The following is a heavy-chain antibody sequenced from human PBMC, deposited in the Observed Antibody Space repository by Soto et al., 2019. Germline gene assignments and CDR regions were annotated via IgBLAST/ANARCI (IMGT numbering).Heavy chain of an antibody. CDR1: GFTFSSYG. J-gene: IGHJ4*02. Sequence: QVQLVESGGGVVQPGRSLRLSCAASGFTFSSYGMHWVRQAPGKGLEWVAVIWYDGSNKYYADSVKGRFTISRDNSKNSMNRQKNSMRSHGRVVYYCARDSVAGNTTFDYLGQGTLVTVS. D-gene: IGHD6-19*01. CDR2: IWYDGSNK. CDR3: ARDSVAGNTTFDY. V-gene: IGHV3-33*01.